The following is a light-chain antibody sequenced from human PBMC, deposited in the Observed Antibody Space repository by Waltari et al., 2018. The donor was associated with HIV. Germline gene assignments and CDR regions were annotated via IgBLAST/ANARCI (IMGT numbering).Light chain of an antibody. CDR3: QQYTIYSYT. Sequence: DIQMTQSPSTLSASVGDRVTITYRASQNIDNWLAWYQQKPGKAPKLLISKASDLESGVPSRISGSGFGTEFTLTISSLQPDDFATYYCQQYTIYSYTFGQGTKLEI. J-gene: IGKJ2*01. CDR1: QNIDNW. CDR2: KAS. V-gene: IGKV1-5*03.